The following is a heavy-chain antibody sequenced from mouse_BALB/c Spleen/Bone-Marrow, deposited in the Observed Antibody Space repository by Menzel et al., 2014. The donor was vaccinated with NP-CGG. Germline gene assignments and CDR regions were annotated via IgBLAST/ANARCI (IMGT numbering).Heavy chain of an antibody. CDR3: ARDGSSYYAMDY. Sequence: EVKLVESGGGLVKPGGSLKLSCAASGFTFSSYAMSWVRQTPEKRLEWVASISSGGSTYYPDSVKGRFTISRDNARSILYLQMSGLRSEDTAMYYCARDGSSYYAMDYWGQGTSVTVSS. D-gene: IGHD1-1*01. V-gene: IGHV5-6-5*01. CDR2: ISSGGST. J-gene: IGHJ4*01. CDR1: GFTFSSYA.